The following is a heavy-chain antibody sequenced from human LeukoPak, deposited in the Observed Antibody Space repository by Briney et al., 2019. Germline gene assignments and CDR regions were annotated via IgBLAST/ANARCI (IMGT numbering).Heavy chain of an antibody. J-gene: IGHJ4*02. V-gene: IGHV3-30-3*01. Sequence: QTGGSLRLSCAASGFTFSSYAMHWVRQAPGKGLEWVAVISYDGSNKYYADSVKGRFTISRDNSKNTLYLQMSSLRVEDTAVYYCARGLRPYFDYWGQGTLVTVSS. CDR2: ISYDGSNK. CDR3: ARGLRPYFDY. D-gene: IGHD5-12*01. CDR1: GFTFSSYA.